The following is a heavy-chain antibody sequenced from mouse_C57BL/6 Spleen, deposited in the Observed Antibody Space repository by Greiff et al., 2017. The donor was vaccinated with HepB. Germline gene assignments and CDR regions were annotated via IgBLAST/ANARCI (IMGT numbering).Heavy chain of an antibody. Sequence: QVQLKESGPELVKPGASVKLSCKASGYTFTSYDINWVKQRPGQGLEWIGWIYPRDGSTKYNEKFKGKATLTVDTSSSTAYMELHSLTSEDSAVYFCARENYYGSSRFAYWGQGTLVTVSA. D-gene: IGHD1-1*01. CDR3: ARENYYGSSRFAY. CDR2: IYPRDGST. CDR1: GYTFTSYD. V-gene: IGHV1-85*01. J-gene: IGHJ3*01.